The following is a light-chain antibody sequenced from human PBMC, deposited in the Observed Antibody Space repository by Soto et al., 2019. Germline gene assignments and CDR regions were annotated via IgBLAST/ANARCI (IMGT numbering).Light chain of an antibody. V-gene: IGLV1-44*01. CDR2: TTN. Sequence: QSVLTQPPSASGTPGQRVNISCSGSSSNIGSNTVTWYQQLPATAPRPLIHTTNQRPSGVPDRFSASKSGTSASLAISGLQSEDEADYYCAAWDDSLNGYVVGTGTKLTVL. J-gene: IGLJ1*01. CDR3: AAWDDSLNGYV. CDR1: SSNIGSNT.